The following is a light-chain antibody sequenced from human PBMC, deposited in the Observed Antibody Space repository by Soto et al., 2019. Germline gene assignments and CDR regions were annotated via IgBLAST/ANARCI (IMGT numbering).Light chain of an antibody. J-gene: IGKJ1*01. Sequence: EIVMTQSPATLSVSPGERATLSCRASQGVRTNLAWYQHKPGQSPRLLIYGASNRATGFPARFSGSGSGTEFTLTINGLQSEDFAVYYCQQYNDNWPTFGQGTNVEVK. V-gene: IGKV3-15*01. CDR2: GAS. CDR3: QQYNDNWPT. CDR1: QGVRTN.